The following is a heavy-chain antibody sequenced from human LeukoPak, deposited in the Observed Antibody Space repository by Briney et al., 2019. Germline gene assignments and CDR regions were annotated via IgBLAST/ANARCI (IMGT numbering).Heavy chain of an antibody. J-gene: IGHJ6*02. Sequence: GGSLRLSCAASGFTFSSYGMHWVRQAPGKGLEWVAVISYDGSNKYYADSVKGRFTISRDNSKTTLYLQMNSLRAEDTAVYYCAKDYGSGISKYGMDVWGQGTTVTVSS. V-gene: IGHV3-30*18. D-gene: IGHD3-10*01. CDR3: AKDYGSGISKYGMDV. CDR2: ISYDGSNK. CDR1: GFTFSSYG.